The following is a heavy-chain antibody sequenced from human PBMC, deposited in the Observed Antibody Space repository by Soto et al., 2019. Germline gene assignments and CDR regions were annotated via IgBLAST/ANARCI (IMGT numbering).Heavy chain of an antibody. Sequence: GGSLRLSCAASGFTFSSYGMHWVRQAPGKGLEWVAVIWYDGSNKYYADSVKGRFTISRDNSKNTLYLQMNSLRAEDTAVYYCARALELPSVAYYYYGMDVWGQGTTVTVSS. CDR3: ARALELPSVAYYYYGMDV. J-gene: IGHJ6*02. V-gene: IGHV3-33*01. CDR1: GFTFSSYG. CDR2: IWYDGSNK. D-gene: IGHD1-7*01.